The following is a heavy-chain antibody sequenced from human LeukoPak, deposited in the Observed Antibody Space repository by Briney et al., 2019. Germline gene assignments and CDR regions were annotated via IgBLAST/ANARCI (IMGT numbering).Heavy chain of an antibody. V-gene: IGHV3-23*01. CDR1: GFTFSNYA. D-gene: IGHD3-10*01. J-gene: IGHJ4*02. Sequence: PGGSLGLSCAASGFTFSNYAMSWVRQAPGKGLEWVSAISDGGYATFYADSVKGRFTISRDNSKNTLYLQMNSLRAEDTAIYYCAKGIYLVPIDYWGQGTLVTVSS. CDR3: AKGIYLVPIDY. CDR2: ISDGGYAT.